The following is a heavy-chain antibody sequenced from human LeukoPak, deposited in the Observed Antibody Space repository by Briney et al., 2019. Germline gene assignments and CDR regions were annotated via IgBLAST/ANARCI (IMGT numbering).Heavy chain of an antibody. D-gene: IGHD7-27*01. CDR1: GYTFTGYY. V-gene: IGHV1-2*06. Sequence: ASVKVSCKASGYTFTGYYMHWVRQAPGQGLEWMGRINPNSGGTNYAQKFQGRVTMTRDTSISTAYMELSSLRSEDTAVYYCATLLGRVMVYWGQGTLVTVSS. CDR2: INPNSGGT. J-gene: IGHJ4*02. CDR3: ATLLGRVMVY.